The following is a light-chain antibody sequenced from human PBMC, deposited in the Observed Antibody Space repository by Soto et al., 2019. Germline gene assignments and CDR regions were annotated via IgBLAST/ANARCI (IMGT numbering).Light chain of an antibody. V-gene: IGKV3-20*01. J-gene: IGKJ1*01. CDR3: QQYGSSPRT. Sequence: IVLTQSPGTLSLSPGERATLSFRASQSVSSSCLAWYQQKPGQAPRLLIYGASSRATGIPDRFSGSGSGTDFTLTISRLEPEDFAVYYCQQYGSSPRTFGQGTKVAI. CDR1: QSVSSSC. CDR2: GAS.